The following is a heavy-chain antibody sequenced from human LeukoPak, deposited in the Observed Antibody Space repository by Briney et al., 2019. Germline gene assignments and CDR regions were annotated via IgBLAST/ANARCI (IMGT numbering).Heavy chain of an antibody. CDR3: ARIVLRFLEWSWFDP. Sequence: PGGSLRLSCAASGVTFSSYAMHWVRQAPGKGLEWVAVISYDGSNKYYADSVKGRFTISRDNSKNTLYLQMNSLRAEDTAVYYCARIVLRFLEWSWFDPWGQGTLVTVSS. CDR2: ISYDGSNK. D-gene: IGHD3-3*01. J-gene: IGHJ5*02. V-gene: IGHV3-30*04. CDR1: GVTFSSYA.